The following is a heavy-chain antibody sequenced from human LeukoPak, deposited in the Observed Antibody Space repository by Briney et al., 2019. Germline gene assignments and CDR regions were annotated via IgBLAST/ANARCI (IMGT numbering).Heavy chain of an antibody. CDR3: ASENYDILTGYQQYYYYMDV. D-gene: IGHD3-9*01. J-gene: IGHJ6*03. CDR1: GGSFSGYY. V-gene: IGHV4-34*01. Sequence: SETLSLTCAVYGGSFSGYYWSWIRQPPGKGLEWIGEINHSGSTNYNPSLKSRVTISVDTSKNQFSLKLSSVTAADTAVYYCASENYDILTGYQQYYYYMDVWGKGTTVTISS. CDR2: INHSGST.